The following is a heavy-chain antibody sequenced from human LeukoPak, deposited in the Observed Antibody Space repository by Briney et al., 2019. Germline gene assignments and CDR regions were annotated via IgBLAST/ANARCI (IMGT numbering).Heavy chain of an antibody. CDR1: GFTFSSYA. Sequence: GGSLRLSCAASGFTFSSYAMSWVRQAPGKGLEWVSAITGSGGSTYYADSVKGRFTISRDDSKNTLYLQMNSLRAEDTAVYYCARYEYSSSYFDYWGQGTLVTVSS. D-gene: IGHD6-6*01. CDR3: ARYEYSSSYFDY. V-gene: IGHV3-23*01. J-gene: IGHJ4*02. CDR2: ITGSGGST.